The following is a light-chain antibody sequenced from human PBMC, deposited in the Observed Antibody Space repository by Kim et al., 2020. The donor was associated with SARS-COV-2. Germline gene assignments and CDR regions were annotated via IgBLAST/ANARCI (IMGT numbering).Light chain of an antibody. Sequence: EVVMTQSPATLSVSPGERATLSCRASQSVSSNLAWYQQKPGQAPRLLIYGTSTRATGIPARFSGSGSGKEFTLIISSLQSEDFAVYYCQQYNNWPRTFGQGTKVDIK. V-gene: IGKV3-15*01. CDR1: QSVSSN. CDR3: QQYNNWPRT. J-gene: IGKJ1*01. CDR2: GTS.